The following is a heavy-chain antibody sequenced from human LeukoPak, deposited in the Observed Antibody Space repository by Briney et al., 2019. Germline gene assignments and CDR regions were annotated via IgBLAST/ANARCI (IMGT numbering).Heavy chain of an antibody. D-gene: IGHD5-18*01. V-gene: IGHV3-15*01. Sequence: GGSLRLSCAASGFTFSNAWMSWVRQAPGKGLEWVGRIKSETDGGTTDYAAPVKGRFTISRDDSKNTLYLQMNSLKTEDTAVYYCTFRGYSYGYVSDYWGQGTLVTVSS. CDR2: IKSETDGGTT. J-gene: IGHJ4*02. CDR1: GFTFSNAW. CDR3: TFRGYSYGYVSDY.